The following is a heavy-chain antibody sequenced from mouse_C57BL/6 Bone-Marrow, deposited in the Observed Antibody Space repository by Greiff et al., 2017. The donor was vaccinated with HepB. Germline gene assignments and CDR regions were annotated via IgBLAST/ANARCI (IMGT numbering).Heavy chain of an antibody. D-gene: IGHD1-1*01. J-gene: IGHJ1*03. V-gene: IGHV3-8*01. CDR2: ISYSGST. Sequence: EVKVVESGPGLAKPSQTLSLTCSVTGYSITSDYWNWIRKFPGNKLEYMGYISYSGSTYYNPSLKSRISITRDTSKNQYYLQLNSVTTEDTATYYCARGVYGSSNWYFDVWGTGTTVTVSS. CDR3: ARGVYGSSNWYFDV. CDR1: GYSITSDY.